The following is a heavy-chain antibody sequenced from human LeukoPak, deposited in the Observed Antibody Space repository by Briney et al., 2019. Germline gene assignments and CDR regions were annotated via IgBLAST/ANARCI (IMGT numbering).Heavy chain of an antibody. CDR3: ARALSGIADGYYFDY. J-gene: IGHJ4*01. Sequence: SETLSLTCAVYGGSFSGYYWSWIRQPPGKGLEWMGEINHSGSTNYNPSLKSRVTISVHTSKNKFSLKLSSVTAADTAVYYCARALSGIADGYYFDYWGQGSLVTVSS. CDR2: INHSGST. D-gene: IGHD6-13*01. CDR1: GGSFSGYY. V-gene: IGHV4-34*01.